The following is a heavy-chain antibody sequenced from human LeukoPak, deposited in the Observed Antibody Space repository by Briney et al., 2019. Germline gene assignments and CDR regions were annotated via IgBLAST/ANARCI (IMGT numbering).Heavy chain of an antibody. CDR3: ARIDYGDYVPLDY. D-gene: IGHD4-17*01. V-gene: IGHV4-59*08. J-gene: IGHJ4*02. CDR1: GGSFSGYY. Sequence: SETLSLTCAVYGGSFSGYYWSWIRQPPGKGLEWIGYIYYSGSTNYNPSLKSRVTISVDTSKNQFSLKLSSVTAADTAVYYCARIDYGDYVPLDYWGQGTLVTVSS. CDR2: IYYSGST.